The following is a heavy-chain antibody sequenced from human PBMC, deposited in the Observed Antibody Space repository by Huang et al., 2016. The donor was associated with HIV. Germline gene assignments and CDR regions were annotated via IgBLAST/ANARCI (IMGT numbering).Heavy chain of an antibody. J-gene: IGHJ4*02. Sequence: VQLVESGGGVVQPGRSLRLACAASGFSFSTYGLHWVRRAPGKGLEWVAVISYDGSNKYYAHAVKGRVTISRDTSENKVYLQMNSLRHEDTAVYYCAKDGADEEWDIDYWGQGTLVTVSS. CDR3: AKDGADEEWDIDY. CDR2: ISYDGSNK. CDR1: GFSFSTYG. D-gene: IGHD1-26*01. V-gene: IGHV3-30*18.